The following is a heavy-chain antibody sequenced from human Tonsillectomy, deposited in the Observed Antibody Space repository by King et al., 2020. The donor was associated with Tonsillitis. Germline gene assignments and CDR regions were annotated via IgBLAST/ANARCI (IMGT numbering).Heavy chain of an antibody. Sequence: QLQESGPGLVKPSETLSLTCTVSGGSISRSDSFWGWIRQTPGKGLEWIATIYYTGTTYYNPSLESRVSISVDTCKNQFSLKVNSVTAADTALYYCARERRDSYNYLDEWGQGTLVTVSS. V-gene: IGHV4-39*02. D-gene: IGHD5-24*01. J-gene: IGHJ4*02. CDR3: ARERRDSYNYLDE. CDR2: IYYTGTT. CDR1: GGSISRSDSF.